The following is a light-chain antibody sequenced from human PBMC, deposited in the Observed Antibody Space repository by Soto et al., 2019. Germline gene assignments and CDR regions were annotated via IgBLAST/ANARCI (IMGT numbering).Light chain of an antibody. CDR1: QSVSSSY. Sequence: EIVLTQSPGTLSLSPGERATLSCRARQSVSSSYLAWYPQNPGPAPRLLIDGASSKATGIPDRCSGSGAGTDFPLTISRLGPEDVAVYYCQQYGNSGTVGQGTKG. CDR3: QQYGNSGT. V-gene: IGKV3-20*01. CDR2: GAS. J-gene: IGKJ1*01.